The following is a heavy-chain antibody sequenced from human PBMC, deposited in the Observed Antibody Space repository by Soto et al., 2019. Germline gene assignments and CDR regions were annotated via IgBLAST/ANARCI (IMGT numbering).Heavy chain of an antibody. V-gene: IGHV3-7*03. D-gene: IGHD3-10*01. J-gene: IGHJ5*01. Sequence: GGSLRLSCAASGFTLSNYWISWVRQAPGKGLEWVANIKQDGSVKYYVDSVKGRFTISRDNAKSSLYLQMNSLRAEDTALYYCARDYYGSGSHDSWGQGTLVTVSS. CDR3: ARDYYGSGSHDS. CDR2: IKQDGSVK. CDR1: GFTLSNYW.